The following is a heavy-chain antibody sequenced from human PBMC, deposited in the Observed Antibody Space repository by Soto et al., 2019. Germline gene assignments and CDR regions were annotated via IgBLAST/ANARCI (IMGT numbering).Heavy chain of an antibody. V-gene: IGHV3-23*01. CDR3: AKDRPLRGGIVVVITTRAFDI. CDR2: ISGSGGST. CDR1: GFTFSSYA. D-gene: IGHD3-22*01. Sequence: PGGSLRLSCAASGFTFSSYAMSWVRQAPGKGLEWVSAISGSGGSTYYADSVNGRFTISRDNSKNTLYLQMNSLRAEDTAVYYCAKDRPLRGGIVVVITTRAFDIWGQGTMVTVSS. J-gene: IGHJ3*02.